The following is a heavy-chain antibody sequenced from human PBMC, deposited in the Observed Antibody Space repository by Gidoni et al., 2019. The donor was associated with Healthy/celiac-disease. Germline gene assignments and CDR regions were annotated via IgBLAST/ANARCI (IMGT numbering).Heavy chain of an antibody. CDR3: ARELELRNYYYYMDV. D-gene: IGHD1-7*01. V-gene: IGHV3-11*05. CDR2: ISSSSSYT. Sequence: QVQLVESGGGLVKPGGSLSLSCAASGFTFSDYYMSWIRQAPGKGLEWVSYISSSSSYTNYADSVKGRFTISRDNAKNSLYLQMNSLRAEDTAVYYCARELELRNYYYYMDVWGKGTTVTVSS. J-gene: IGHJ6*03. CDR1: GFTFSDYY.